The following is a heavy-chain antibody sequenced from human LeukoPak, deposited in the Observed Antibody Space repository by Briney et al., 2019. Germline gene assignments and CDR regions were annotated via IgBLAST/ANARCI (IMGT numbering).Heavy chain of an antibody. CDR1: GGSISGSSYY. CDR2: IYYSGST. CDR3: ARHFHLWAAAKNWFDP. Sequence: PSETLSLTCTVSGGSISGSSYYWGWIRQPPGKGLEWIGSIYYSGSTYYNPSLKSRVTISVDTSKNQFSLKLSSVTAADTAVYYCARHFHLWAAAKNWFDPWGQGTLVTVSS. V-gene: IGHV4-39*01. D-gene: IGHD2-2*01. J-gene: IGHJ5*02.